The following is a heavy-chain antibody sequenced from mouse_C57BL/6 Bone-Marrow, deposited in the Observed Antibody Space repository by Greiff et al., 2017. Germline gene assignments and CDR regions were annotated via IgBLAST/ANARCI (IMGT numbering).Heavy chain of an antibody. V-gene: IGHV1-15*01. CDR3: TRGITTVVAGDY. D-gene: IGHD1-1*01. CDR1: GYTFTDYE. CDR2: IDPETGGT. J-gene: IGHJ2*01. Sequence: SWAELVRPGASVTLSCTASGYTFTDYEMHWVQQTPVHGLEWIGAIDPETGGTAYNQKFKGKAILTADKASSTAYMELRSLTSEDSAVYYCTRGITTVVAGDYWGQGTTLTVSS.